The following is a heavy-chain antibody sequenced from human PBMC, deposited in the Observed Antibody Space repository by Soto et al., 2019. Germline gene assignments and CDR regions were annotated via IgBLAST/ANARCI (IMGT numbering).Heavy chain of an antibody. CDR3: ARDANWNYS. D-gene: IGHD1-7*01. CDR2: IYSGGST. CDR1: GFTVSSNY. V-gene: IGHV3-53*01. Sequence: EVQLVESGGGLLQPGGSLRLSCAASGFTVSSNYMSWVRPAPGKGLEWVSVIYSGGSTYDADSVKGRFTISRDNSKTTLYLQMNSLRAEDTAVYYCARDANWNYSWGQGTLVTVSS. J-gene: IGHJ5*02.